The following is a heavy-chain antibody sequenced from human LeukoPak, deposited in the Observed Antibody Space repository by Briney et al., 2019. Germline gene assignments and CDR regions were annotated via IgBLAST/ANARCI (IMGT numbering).Heavy chain of an antibody. D-gene: IGHD3-10*01. J-gene: IGHJ4*02. CDR1: GGSISSYY. V-gene: IGHV4-59*12. Sequence: PSETLSLTCTVSGGSISSYYWSWIRQPPGKGLEWIGSIYYSGSTYYNPSLKSRVTISVDTSKNQFSLKLSSVTAADTAVYYCARGPVLLWFGEPIDWGQGTLVTVSS. CDR3: ARGPVLLWFGEPID. CDR2: IYYSGST.